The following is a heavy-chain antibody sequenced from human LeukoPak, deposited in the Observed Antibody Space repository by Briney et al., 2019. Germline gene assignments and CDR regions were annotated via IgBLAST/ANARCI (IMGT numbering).Heavy chain of an antibody. CDR3: ATEASYYYDSSGYSSSFDY. Sequence: ASVKVSCKVSGYTFTDYYMHWVQQAPGKGLEWMGLVDPEDGETIYAEKFQGRVTITADTSTDTAYMELSSLRSVDTAVYYCATEASYYYDSSGYSSSFDYWGQGTLVTVSS. J-gene: IGHJ4*02. CDR2: VDPEDGET. V-gene: IGHV1-69-2*01. D-gene: IGHD3-22*01. CDR1: GYTFTDYY.